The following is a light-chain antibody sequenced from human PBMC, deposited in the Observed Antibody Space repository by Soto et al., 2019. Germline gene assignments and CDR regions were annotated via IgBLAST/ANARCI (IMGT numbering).Light chain of an antibody. CDR1: QSVSRN. CDR2: GAS. CDR3: QHYASFSGT. Sequence: EIVMTQSPATLSVSPGERATLSCRASQSVSRNIAWYQQKPGQAPRLLIYGASTRATGIPARFSGSASGTEFTLTISRLQSEDFATYYCQHYASFSGTFGQGTKVEIK. V-gene: IGKV3-15*01. J-gene: IGKJ1*01.